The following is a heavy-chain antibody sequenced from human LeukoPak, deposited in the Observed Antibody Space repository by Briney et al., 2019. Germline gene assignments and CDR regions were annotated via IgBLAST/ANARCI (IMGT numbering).Heavy chain of an antibody. Sequence: GASVTVSCKASGYIFNGYYMHWVRQAPGQGLESMGWINSLSGATNYGQKFQGRVTMSRDTAINTAYMELTSLTSDDTGVYYCARGRGGATTVLDHWGQGSLVTVSS. D-gene: IGHD1-26*01. J-gene: IGHJ4*02. V-gene: IGHV1-2*02. CDR2: INSLSGAT. CDR3: ARGRGGATTVLDH. CDR1: GYIFNGYY.